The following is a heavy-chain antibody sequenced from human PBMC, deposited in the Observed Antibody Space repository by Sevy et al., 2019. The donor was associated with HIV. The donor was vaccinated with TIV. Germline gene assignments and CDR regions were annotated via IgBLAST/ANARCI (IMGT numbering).Heavy chain of an antibody. CDR2: MNPNSGNT. Sequence: ASVKVSCKASGYTFTSYDINWVRQATGQGLEWMGWMNPNSGNTGYAQKFQGRVTMTSNTSISTAYMELSSLRSEDTAVYYCARVRSKYAAETTVTPFDYWGQGTLVTVSS. V-gene: IGHV1-8*01. CDR3: ARVRSKYAAETTVTPFDY. J-gene: IGHJ4*02. CDR1: GYTFTSYD. D-gene: IGHD4-17*01.